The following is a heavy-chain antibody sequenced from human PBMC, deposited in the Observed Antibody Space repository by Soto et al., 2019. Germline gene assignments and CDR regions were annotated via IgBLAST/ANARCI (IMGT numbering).Heavy chain of an antibody. J-gene: IGHJ6*03. CDR2: IYYSGST. D-gene: IGHD6-13*01. V-gene: IGHV4-59*08. CDR1: GGSISSYY. Sequence: SETLSLTCTVSGGSISSYYWSWIRQPPGKGLEWIGYIYYSGSTNYNPSLKSRVTISVDTSKNQFSLKLSSVTAADTAVYYCARRVAAAVGDYYYYYMDVWGKGTTVTV. CDR3: ARRVAAAVGDYYYYYMDV.